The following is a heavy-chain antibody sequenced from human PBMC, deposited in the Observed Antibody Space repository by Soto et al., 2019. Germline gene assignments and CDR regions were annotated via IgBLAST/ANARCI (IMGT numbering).Heavy chain of an antibody. J-gene: IGHJ5*02. CDR2: IYYSGST. V-gene: IGHV4-59*06. CDR1: GGSISSYY. Sequence: SETLSLTCTVSGGSISSYYWSWIRQHPGKGLEWIGYIYYSGSTYYNPSLKSRVTISVDTSKNQFSLKLSSVTAADTAVYYCAIGPYGDYGWGFDPWGQGTLVTVSS. D-gene: IGHD4-17*01. CDR3: AIGPYGDYGWGFDP.